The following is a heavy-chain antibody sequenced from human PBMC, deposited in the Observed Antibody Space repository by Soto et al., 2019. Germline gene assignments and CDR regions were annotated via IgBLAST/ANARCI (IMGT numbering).Heavy chain of an antibody. Sequence: QLQLQESGPGLVKPSETLSLTCTVSGGSVRSYYRSWIRQPPGKGLEWIGYIFHSGSTNYNPSLKSRVTISLDTSMNQFSLKLSSVTAADTAVYYCARTGPSNSGYYFLDYWGQGALVTVSS. CDR3: ARTGPSNSGYYFLDY. CDR1: GGSVRSYY. J-gene: IGHJ4*02. D-gene: IGHD3-22*01. CDR2: IFHSGST. V-gene: IGHV4-59*02.